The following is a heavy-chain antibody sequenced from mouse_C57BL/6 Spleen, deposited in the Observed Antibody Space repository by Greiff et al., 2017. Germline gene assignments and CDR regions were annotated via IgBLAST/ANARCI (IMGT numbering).Heavy chain of an antibody. CDR2: INPNNGGT. V-gene: IGHV1-26*01. CDR3: ARGANWDLNYYAMDY. D-gene: IGHD4-1*01. CDR1: GYTFTDYY. J-gene: IGHJ4*01. Sequence: VQLQQSGPELVKPGASVKISCKASGYTFTDYYMNWVKQSHGKSLEWIGDINPNNGGTSYNQKFKGKATLTVDKSSSTAYMELRSLTSEDSAVYYCARGANWDLNYYAMDYWGQGTSVTVSS.